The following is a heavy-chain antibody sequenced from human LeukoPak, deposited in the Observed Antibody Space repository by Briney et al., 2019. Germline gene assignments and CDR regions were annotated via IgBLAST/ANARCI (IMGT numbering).Heavy chain of an antibody. CDR1: GFTFSSYS. CDR2: ISSSSSYI. V-gene: IGHV3-21*01. D-gene: IGHD3-22*01. Sequence: GGSLRLSCAASGFTFSSYSMNWVRQAPGKGLEWVSSISSSSSYIYYADSVKGRFTISRDNAKNSLYLQMSSLRAEDTAVYYCAREIGYYDSSGYYYAFDYWGQGTLVTVSS. CDR3: AREIGYYDSSGYYYAFDY. J-gene: IGHJ4*02.